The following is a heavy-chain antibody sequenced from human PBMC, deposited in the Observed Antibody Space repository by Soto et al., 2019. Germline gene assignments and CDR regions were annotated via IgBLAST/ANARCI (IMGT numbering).Heavy chain of an antibody. V-gene: IGHV1-69*13. CDR2: IIPIFGTA. CDR3: ARAVPAALCFVPDYYFAY. J-gene: IGHJ4*02. D-gene: IGHD2-2*01. Sequence: SVKVSCKASGGTFSSYAISWVRQAPGQGLEWMGGIIPIFGTANYAQKFQGRVTITADESTSTAYMELSSLRSENTAVYYCARAVPAALCFVPDYYFAYWGQGTQVTVSS. CDR1: GGTFSSYA.